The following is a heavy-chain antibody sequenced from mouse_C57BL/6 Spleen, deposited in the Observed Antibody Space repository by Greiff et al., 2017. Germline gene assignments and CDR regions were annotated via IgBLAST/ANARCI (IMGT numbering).Heavy chain of an antibody. V-gene: IGHV1-55*01. CDR2: IYPGSGST. CDR1: GYTFTSYW. J-gene: IGHJ3*01. D-gene: IGHD2-3*01. Sequence: VQLQQPGAELVKPGASVKMSCKASGYTFTSYWITWVKQRPGQGLEWIGDIYPGSGSTKYNEQFKSKATLTVDTSSSTAYMRRSSLTSEDSAVYYGARARLYDVYWFAYWGQGTLVTVSA. CDR3: ARARLYDVYWFAY.